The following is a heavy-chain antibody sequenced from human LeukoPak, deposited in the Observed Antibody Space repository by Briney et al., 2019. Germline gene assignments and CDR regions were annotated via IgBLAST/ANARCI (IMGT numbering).Heavy chain of an antibody. J-gene: IGHJ5*02. V-gene: IGHV3-9*03. CDR1: GFTFDDYA. D-gene: IGHD5-24*01. CDR3: AKDSGRWLQLGWFDP. CDR2: ISWNSGSI. Sequence: PGGSLRLSCAASGFTFDDYAMHWVRQAPGKGLEWVSGISWNSGSIGYADSVKGRFTISRDNAKNSLYLQMNGLRAEDMALYYCAKDSGRWLQLGWFDPWRQGTLVTVSS.